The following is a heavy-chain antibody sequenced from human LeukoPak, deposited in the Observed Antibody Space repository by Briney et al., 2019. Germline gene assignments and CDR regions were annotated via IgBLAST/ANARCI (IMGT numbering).Heavy chain of an antibody. J-gene: IGHJ5*02. CDR1: GGSFSGYY. V-gene: IGHV4-34*01. CDR2: INHSGST. Sequence: PSETLSLTCAVYGGSFSGYYWSWIRQPPGKGLEWIGEINHSGSTNYNPSLKSRVTISVDTSKNQFSLKLSSVTAADTAVYYCARLEWSGSYYSYWFDPWGQGTLVTVSS. CDR3: ARLEWSGSYYSYWFDP. D-gene: IGHD3-10*02.